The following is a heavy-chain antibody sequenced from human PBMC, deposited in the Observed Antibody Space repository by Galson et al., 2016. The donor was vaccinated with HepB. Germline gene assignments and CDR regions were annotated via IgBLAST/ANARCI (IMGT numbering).Heavy chain of an antibody. D-gene: IGHD6-19*01. V-gene: IGHV3-23*01. CDR3: AKESSYTSALDY. CDR1: GFSFSSFA. CDR2: ICGFGDST. J-gene: IGHJ4*02. Sequence: SLRLSCAASGFSFSSFAMTWVRQAPGKGLEWVSTICGFGDSTNYADSVKGRFTISRDNARDTVFLQMNSLRAEDTALYYCAKESSYTSALDYWGQGSLVTVSS.